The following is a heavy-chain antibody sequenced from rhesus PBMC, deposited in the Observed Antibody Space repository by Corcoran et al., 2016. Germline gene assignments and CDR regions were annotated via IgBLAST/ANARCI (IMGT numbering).Heavy chain of an antibody. CDR3: ARAAAGTGAFDF. V-gene: IGHV4-127*01. D-gene: IGHD6-25*01. CDR1: GYSISSGYG. J-gene: IGHJ3*01. Sequence: QVQLQESGPGLVKPSETLSLTCAVSGYSISSGYGWGWIRQPPGKGLEWIGQIYGGSGSTYYNPSLKSRVTVSKDTSTNQFSLKLSSVTAADTAVYYCARAAAGTGAFDFWGQGLRVTVSS. CDR2: IYGGSGST.